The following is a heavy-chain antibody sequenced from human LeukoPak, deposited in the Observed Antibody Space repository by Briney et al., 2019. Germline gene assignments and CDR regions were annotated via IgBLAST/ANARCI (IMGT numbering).Heavy chain of an antibody. CDR1: GGSLSTNYY. CDR3: ARGGTPLKLGP. CDR2: IHYTGST. J-gene: IGHJ5*02. V-gene: IGHV4-31*03. Sequence: SQTLSLTCTVSGGSLSTNYYWSWIRQHPGKGLEWIGYIHYTGSTYYNPSLKSRVTISVDTSTNQFSLRLSSVTAADTAVYYCARGGTPLKLGPWGQGTLVTVSS.